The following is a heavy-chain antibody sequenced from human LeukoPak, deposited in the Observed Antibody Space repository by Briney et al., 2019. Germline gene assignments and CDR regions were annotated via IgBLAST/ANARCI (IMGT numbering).Heavy chain of an antibody. Sequence: GGSLRLSCAASGFTFSSYALIWVRQAPGKGLEWVSGISSSGDSTYYADSVKGRFTISRDYSKSTLYLQMNSLRAEDTAVYYCAKPTVRQQLAYFDYWGQGTLVTVSS. CDR1: GFTFSSYA. CDR2: ISSSGDST. J-gene: IGHJ4*02. CDR3: AKPTVRQQLAYFDY. D-gene: IGHD6-13*01. V-gene: IGHV3-23*01.